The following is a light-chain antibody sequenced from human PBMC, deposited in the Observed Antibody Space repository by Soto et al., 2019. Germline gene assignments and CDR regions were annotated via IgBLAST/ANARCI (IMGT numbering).Light chain of an antibody. CDR1: QSVSSN. CDR3: QQYNNWWK. J-gene: IGKJ1*01. Sequence: EIVMTHSPATLSVSPWERATLSCRASQSVSSNLAWYQQKPGQAPRLLIYGASTRATGIPARFSGSGSGTEFTLTISSLQSEDFAVYYCQQYNNWWKFGQGTKVDI. CDR2: GAS. V-gene: IGKV3-15*01.